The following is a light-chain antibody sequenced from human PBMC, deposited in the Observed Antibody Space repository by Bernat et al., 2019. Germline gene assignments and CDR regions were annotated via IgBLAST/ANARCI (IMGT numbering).Light chain of an antibody. CDR2: SGN. CDR1: RNIGTY. Sequence: PGETATLSCRASRNIGTYLACYHQKPGQAPRLLVHSGNIRATGVPDRFSGSGSRTEFSLTIGSLEPEDVGVYHCQQYNELPLTFRGGTKREIK. V-gene: IGKV3D-15*01. CDR3: QQYNELPLT. J-gene: IGKJ4*01.